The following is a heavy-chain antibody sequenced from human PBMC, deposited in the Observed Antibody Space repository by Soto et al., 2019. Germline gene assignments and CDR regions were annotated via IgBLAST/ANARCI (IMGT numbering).Heavy chain of an antibody. D-gene: IGHD2-2*01. Sequence: EVQLVESGGGLVQPGGSLRLSCAASGFTFSSYSMNWVRQAPGEGLEWVSYISSSRSTIYYADSVKGRFTISRDNAKNSLHLQMNSLRAEDTAVYYCARDCPGSSTTCYGNEWFDSWGQGTLVTVSS. CDR1: GFTFSSYS. J-gene: IGHJ5*01. CDR3: ARDCPGSSTTCYGNEWFDS. CDR2: ISSSRSTI. V-gene: IGHV3-48*01.